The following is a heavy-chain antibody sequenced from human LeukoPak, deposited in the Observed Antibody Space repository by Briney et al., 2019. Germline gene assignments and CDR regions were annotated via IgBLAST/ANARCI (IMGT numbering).Heavy chain of an antibody. J-gene: IGHJ3*02. D-gene: IGHD2-15*01. CDR3: ARVMELPDGYCSGGSCYVDAFDI. CDR2: IYYSGST. V-gene: IGHV4-39*07. CDR1: GGSISSSSYY. Sequence: SETLSLTCTVSGGSISSSSYYWGWIRQPPGKGLEWIGSIYYSGSTYYNPSLKSRVTISVDTSKNQFSLKLSSVTAADTAVYYCARVMELPDGYCSGGSCYVDAFDIWGQGTMVTVSS.